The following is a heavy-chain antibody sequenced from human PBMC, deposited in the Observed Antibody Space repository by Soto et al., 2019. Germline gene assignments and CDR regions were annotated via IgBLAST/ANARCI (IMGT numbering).Heavy chain of an antibody. J-gene: IGHJ3*02. V-gene: IGHV1-69*13. CDR3: ARGGLVGVVVTAINTDAFNI. D-gene: IGHD2-21*02. CDR2: IIPIFGTA. CDR1: GCTFSSYA. Sequence: SVKVSCKASGCTFSSYAISWVRQAPGQGLEWMGGIIPIFGTANYAQKFQGRVTITADESTSTAYMELSSLRSEDTAVYYCARGGLVGVVVTAINTDAFNIWGEGTKVTVTS.